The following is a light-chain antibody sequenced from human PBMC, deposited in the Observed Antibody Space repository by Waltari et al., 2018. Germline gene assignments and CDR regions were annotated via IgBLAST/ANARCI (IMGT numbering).Light chain of an antibody. Sequence: QSALTQPASVSGSPDQSITISCTGTTSDVGSYNLVSWYQQHPGEVPKLIIYEGNKRPSGVSNRFSGSQSGNTASLTISGLQPEDEADYYCCSYGGASIRIFGGGTKVTVL. CDR3: CSYGGASIRI. V-gene: IGLV2-23*01. CDR1: TSDVGSYNL. CDR2: EGN. J-gene: IGLJ2*01.